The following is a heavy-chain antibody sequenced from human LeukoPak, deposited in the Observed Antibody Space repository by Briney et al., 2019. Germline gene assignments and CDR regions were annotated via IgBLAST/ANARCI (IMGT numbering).Heavy chain of an antibody. CDR3: ARGGLRFLEENWFDP. V-gene: IGHV4-34*01. D-gene: IGHD3-3*01. CDR1: GGSFSGYY. CDR2: ISHSGST. Sequence: SETLSLTCAVYGGSFSGYYWSWIRQPPGKGLEWIGEISHSGSTNYNPSLKSRVTISVDTSKNQFSLKLSSVTAADTAVYYCARGGLRFLEENWFDPWGQGTLVTVSS. J-gene: IGHJ5*02.